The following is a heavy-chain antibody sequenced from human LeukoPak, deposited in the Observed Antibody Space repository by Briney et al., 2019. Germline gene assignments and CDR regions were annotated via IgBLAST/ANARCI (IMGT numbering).Heavy chain of an antibody. J-gene: IGHJ5*02. CDR1: GGSFSGYY. Sequence: SETLSLTCAVYGGSFSGYYWSWIRQPPGKGLEWIGEINHSGSTNYHPSLKSRVTISVDTSKNQFSLKLSSVTAADTAVYYCARQAIVVVPAATTAGGWFDPRGQGTLVTVSS. CDR3: ARQAIVVVPAATTAGGWFDP. V-gene: IGHV4-34*01. D-gene: IGHD2-2*01. CDR2: INHSGST.